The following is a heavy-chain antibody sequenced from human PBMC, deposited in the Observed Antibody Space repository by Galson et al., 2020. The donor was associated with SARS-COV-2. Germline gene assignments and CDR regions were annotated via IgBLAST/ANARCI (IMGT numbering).Heavy chain of an antibody. V-gene: IGHV4-31*03. CDR2: IYYSGST. CDR1: GGSISSGGYY. CDR3: ARDRTLESGTYYYYGMDV. Sequence: SETLSLTCTVSGGSISSGGYYWSWIRQHPGKGLEWIGYIYYSGSTYYNPSLKSRVTISVDTSKNQFSLKLSSVTAADTAVYYCARDRTLESGTYYYYGMDVWGQGTTVTVSS. J-gene: IGHJ6*02. D-gene: IGHD1-1*01.